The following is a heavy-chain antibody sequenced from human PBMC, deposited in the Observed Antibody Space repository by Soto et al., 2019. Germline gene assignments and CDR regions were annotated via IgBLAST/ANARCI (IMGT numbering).Heavy chain of an antibody. CDR3: AADLGFGKLSVV. CDR2: IIPLFGTT. Sequence: QVQVVQSGVEVRRPGSSVKVSCKASGDTFKNCVISWVRQAPGQGLEWMGGIIPLFGTTDFAQRFQGRLTITTDESTTTAYMDLSRLISEGTATYYCAADLGFGKLSVVWGQGTTVIVSS. V-gene: IGHV1-69*01. CDR1: GDTFKNCV. J-gene: IGHJ6*02. D-gene: IGHD3-10*01.